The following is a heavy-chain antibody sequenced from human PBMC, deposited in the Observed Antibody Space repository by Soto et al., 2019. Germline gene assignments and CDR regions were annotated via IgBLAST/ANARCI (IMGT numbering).Heavy chain of an antibody. Sequence: EVQLVESGGGLVQPGGSLRLSCAASGFTFSSYSMNWVRQAPGKGLEWVSYISSSSSTIYYADSVKGRFTISRDNAKNSLHLQMSSLGDEDTAVYYCARARGDDSSRSGGFDYWGQGTLVTVSS. CDR2: ISSSSSTI. J-gene: IGHJ4*02. CDR1: GFTFSSYS. CDR3: ARARGDDSSRSGGFDY. D-gene: IGHD2-21*02. V-gene: IGHV3-48*02.